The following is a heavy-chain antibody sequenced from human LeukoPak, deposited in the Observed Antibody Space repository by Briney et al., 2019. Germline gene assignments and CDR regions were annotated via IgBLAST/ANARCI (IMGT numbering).Heavy chain of an antibody. CDR1: GYTFTSYG. CDR2: ISAYNGNT. V-gene: IGHV1-18*04. Sequence: ASVKVSCKASGYTFTSYGISWVRQAPGQGLEWMGWISAYNGNTNYAQKLQGRVTMTTDTSTSTAYMELRSLRSDDTAVYSCARDDPDSSGWYEVDYWGQGTLVTVSS. D-gene: IGHD6-19*01. CDR3: ARDDPDSSGWYEVDY. J-gene: IGHJ4*02.